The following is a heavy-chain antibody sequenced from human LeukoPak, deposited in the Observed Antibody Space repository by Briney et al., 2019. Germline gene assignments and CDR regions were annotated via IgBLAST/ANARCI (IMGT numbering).Heavy chain of an antibody. CDR2: INPNCGGT. V-gene: IGHV1-2*02. Sequence: GASVKVSCKASGYTFTGYYVHWVRQAPGQGLEWMGWINPNCGGTNYAQKFQGRVTMTRDTSISTAYMELSRLRSDDTAVYYCARDLVFLRGDSFHDAFDIWGQGTMVTVSS. D-gene: IGHD4-17*01. CDR1: GYTFTGYY. J-gene: IGHJ3*02. CDR3: ARDLVFLRGDSFHDAFDI.